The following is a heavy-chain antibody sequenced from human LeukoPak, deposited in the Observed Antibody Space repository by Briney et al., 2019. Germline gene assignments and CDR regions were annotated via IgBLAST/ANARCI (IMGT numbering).Heavy chain of an antibody. CDR1: VYTFTDYC. CDR3: ARGRDSGSRTFYFDY. Sequence: ASVRVSYKPSVYTFTDYCLHCVGQAPGQGLEGLAWISPISGGTKYAQKFQGRVTLTRDTSISTAYMELSRLTSDDTAVYFCARGRDSGSRTFYFDYWGQGTLVTVSS. D-gene: IGHD1-26*01. J-gene: IGHJ4*02. CDR2: ISPISGGT. V-gene: IGHV1-2*02.